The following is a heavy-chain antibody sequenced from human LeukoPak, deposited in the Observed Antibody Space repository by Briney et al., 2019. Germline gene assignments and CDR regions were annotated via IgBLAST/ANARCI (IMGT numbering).Heavy chain of an antibody. D-gene: IGHD2-15*01. Sequence: YPSETLSLTRTVSGGSISSYYWSWIRQPPGKGLEWIGYIYYSGSTYYNPSLKSRVTISVDTSKNQFSLKLSSVTAADTAVYYCARGEIGNCSGGSCLNWFDPWGQGTLDTVSS. CDR1: GGSISSYY. CDR3: ARGEIGNCSGGSCLNWFDP. V-gene: IGHV4-59*12. CDR2: IYYSGST. J-gene: IGHJ5*02.